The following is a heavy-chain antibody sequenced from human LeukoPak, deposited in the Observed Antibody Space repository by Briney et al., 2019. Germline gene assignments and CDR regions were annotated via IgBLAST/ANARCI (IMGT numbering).Heavy chain of an antibody. J-gene: IGHJ6*03. Sequence: SETLSLTCAVSGGSISSYYWSWIRQPPGKGLEWIGYIYYSGSTNYNPSLKSRVTISVDTSKNQFSLKLTSVTAADTAVYYCARTTEGGYTYGYFYYYYMDVWGKGTTVTISS. CDR3: ARTTEGGYTYGYFYYYYMDV. CDR1: GGSISSYY. D-gene: IGHD5-18*01. V-gene: IGHV4-59*01. CDR2: IYYSGST.